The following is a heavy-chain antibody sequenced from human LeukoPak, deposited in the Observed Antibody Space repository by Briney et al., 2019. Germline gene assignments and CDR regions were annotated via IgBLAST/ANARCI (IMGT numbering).Heavy chain of an antibody. CDR1: GFTFFNYW. J-gene: IGHJ4*02. D-gene: IGHD3-3*01. CDR3: ARRGELWSGYPFDA. CDR2: IDSYGAAT. Sequence: GGSLRLSCGATGFTFFNYWMHWVRQAPGKGLMWVSRIDSYGAATDYADSVKGRFTISRDNDKNTVYLQMDSLRTEDTAMYYCARRGELWSGYPFDAWGQGTLVSVSS. V-gene: IGHV3-74*01.